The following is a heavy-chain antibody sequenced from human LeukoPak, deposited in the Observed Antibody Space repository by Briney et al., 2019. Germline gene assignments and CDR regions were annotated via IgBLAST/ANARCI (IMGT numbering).Heavy chain of an antibody. CDR2: INWNGGST. D-gene: IGHD3-22*01. CDR1: GFTFDDYG. CDR3: ARDVPYYYDSSGYSDAFDI. Sequence: GGSLRLSCAAFGFTFDDYGMSWVRQAPGKGLEWVSGINWNGGSTGYADSVKGRFTISRDNAKNSLYLQMNSLRAEDTALYYCARDVPYYYDSSGYSDAFDIWGQGTMVTVSS. V-gene: IGHV3-20*04. J-gene: IGHJ3*02.